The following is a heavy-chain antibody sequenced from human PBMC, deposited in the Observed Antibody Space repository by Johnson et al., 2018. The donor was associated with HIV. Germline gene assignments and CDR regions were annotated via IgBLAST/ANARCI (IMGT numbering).Heavy chain of an antibody. J-gene: IGHJ3*02. D-gene: IGHD3-16*02. CDR3: AKDIVFKSATQGAFDI. CDR1: GFTFSSYG. V-gene: IGHV3-30*02. Sequence: QVQLVESGGGVVQPGGSLRLSCAASGFTFSSYGLHWVRQAPGKGLQWVAFIRNDGSNKYYADSVKGRFTISRDNAKNSLYLQMNSLRAEDTALYYCAKDIVFKSATQGAFDIWGQGTMVTVSS. CDR2: IRNDGSNK.